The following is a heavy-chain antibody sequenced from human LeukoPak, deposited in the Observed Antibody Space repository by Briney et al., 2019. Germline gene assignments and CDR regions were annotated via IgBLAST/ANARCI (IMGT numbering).Heavy chain of an antibody. Sequence: GGSLRLSCAASGFTFSSYAMSWVRQAPGKGLEWVSAISGSGSSTYYADSVKGRFTISRDNSKNTLYLQMTSLRAEDTAVYYWSKLLVPAAILDYFDYWGQGTLVTVSS. V-gene: IGHV3-23*01. CDR1: GFTFSSYA. CDR2: ISGSGSST. CDR3: SKLLVPAAILDYFDY. J-gene: IGHJ4*02. D-gene: IGHD2-2*01.